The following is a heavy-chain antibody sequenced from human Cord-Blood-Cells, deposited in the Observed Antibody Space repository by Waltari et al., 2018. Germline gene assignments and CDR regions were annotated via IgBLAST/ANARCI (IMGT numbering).Heavy chain of an antibody. V-gene: IGHV3-30-3*01. J-gene: IGHJ3*02. Sequence: QVQLVASGGGVVQPGRSLRPSCAASGFPLSSYAMHWVRQAPGKGLEWVAVISYDGSNKYYADSVKGRFTISRDNSKNTLYLQMNSLRAEDTAVYYCARGAARDAFDIWGQGTMVTVSS. CDR3: ARGAARDAFDI. D-gene: IGHD6-6*01. CDR2: ISYDGSNK. CDR1: GFPLSSYA.